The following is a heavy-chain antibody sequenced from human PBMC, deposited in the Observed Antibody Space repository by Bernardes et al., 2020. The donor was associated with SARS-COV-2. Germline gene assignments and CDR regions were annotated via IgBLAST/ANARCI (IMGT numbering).Heavy chain of an antibody. J-gene: IGHJ3*02. V-gene: IGHV3-23*01. Sequence: GGSLRLSCAASGFTFSSYAMSWVRQAPGKGLEWVSAISGSGGSPYYADSVKGRFTISRDNSKNTLYLQMNSLRAEDTAVYYCAKVWMGIGAFDIWGQGTMVTGSS. CDR1: GFTFSSYA. CDR3: AKVWMGIGAFDI. D-gene: IGHD3-3*01. CDR2: ISGSGGSP.